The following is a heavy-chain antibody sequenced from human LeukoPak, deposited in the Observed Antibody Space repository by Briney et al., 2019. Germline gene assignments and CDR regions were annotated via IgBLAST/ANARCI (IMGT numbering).Heavy chain of an antibody. Sequence: GGSLRLSCAASGFTFSIHGMNWVRQAPGKGLEYVSAISSNGGSTYYADSVKGRFTISRDNSKNTLYLQMSSLRAEDTAVYYCVKDDVGSSLDYWGQGTLVTVSS. D-gene: IGHD2-2*03. CDR2: ISSNGGST. J-gene: IGHJ4*02. CDR1: GFTFSIHG. V-gene: IGHV3-64D*09. CDR3: VKDDVGSSLDY.